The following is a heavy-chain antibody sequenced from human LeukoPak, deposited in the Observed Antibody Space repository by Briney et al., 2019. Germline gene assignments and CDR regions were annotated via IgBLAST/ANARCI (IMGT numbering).Heavy chain of an antibody. CDR2: ISPNTGGT. V-gene: IGHV1-2*02. J-gene: IGHJ4*02. D-gene: IGHD5-12*01. Sequence: ASVKVSCMASGYTFTGQYMHWVRQAPGQGLEWMGWISPNTGGTNYAQKFQGRVTMTRDTAISTAYMELGRLTSDDTAVYYCASYPRYMSSPPFDYWGQGTLVTVSS. CDR3: ASYPRYMSSPPFDY. CDR1: GYTFTGQY.